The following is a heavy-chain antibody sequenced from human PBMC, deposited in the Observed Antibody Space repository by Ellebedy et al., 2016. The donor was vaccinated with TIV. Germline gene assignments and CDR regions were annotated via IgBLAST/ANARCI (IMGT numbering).Heavy chain of an antibody. CDR1: GGYISNYY. V-gene: IGHV4-34*01. CDR3: ARGFVSPFIVALPDYAMDV. CDR2: INHSGST. J-gene: IGHJ6*02. Sequence: MPSETLSLTCTVSGGYISNYYWSWIRQPPGKGLEWLGEINHSGSTNYNPSLKSRVSISLDTSKNQFSLKLRSVTAADTAVYFCARGFVSPFIVALPDYAMDVWGQGTTVTVSS. D-gene: IGHD6-6*01.